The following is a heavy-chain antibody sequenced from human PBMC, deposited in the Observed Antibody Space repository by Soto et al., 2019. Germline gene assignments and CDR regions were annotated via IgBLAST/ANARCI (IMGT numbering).Heavy chain of an antibody. D-gene: IGHD2-15*01. CDR1: GFTVSSNY. CDR3: AREVCSGGSCYSGY. Sequence: EVQLVESGGGLIQPGGSLRLSCAASGFTVSSNYMSWVRQAPGKGLEWVSVIYSGGSTYYADSVKGRFTISRDNSKNTLYLQMNSLRAEDTAVYYRAREVCSGGSCYSGYWGQGTLVTVSS. CDR2: IYSGGST. V-gene: IGHV3-53*01. J-gene: IGHJ4*02.